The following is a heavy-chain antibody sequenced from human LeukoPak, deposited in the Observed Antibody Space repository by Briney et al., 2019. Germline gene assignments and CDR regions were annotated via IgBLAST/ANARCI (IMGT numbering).Heavy chain of an antibody. CDR1: GGSFSGYY. CDR2: INHSGST. V-gene: IGHV4-34*01. J-gene: IGHJ5*02. Sequence: PSETLSLTCAVYGGSFSGYYWSWIRQPPGKGLEWIGEINHSGSTNYNPSLKCRVTISVDTSKNQFSLKLSSVTAADTAVYYCARSPKRGYSYGYIWFDPRGQGTLVTVSS. D-gene: IGHD5-18*01. CDR3: ARSPKRGYSYGYIWFDP.